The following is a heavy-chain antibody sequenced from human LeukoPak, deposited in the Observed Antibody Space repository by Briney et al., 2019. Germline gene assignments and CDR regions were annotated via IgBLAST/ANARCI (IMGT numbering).Heavy chain of an antibody. CDR2: IKEDGSEE. D-gene: IGHD2-15*01. CDR1: GFTFSSYW. Sequence: PGGSLRLSCAASGFTFSSYWMTWVRQAPGKGLEWVASIKEDGSEEYYVDSVKGRFTISRDNANHSLYLQMNSLRAEESAVFYCARHYCSGGTCYSDRPFDYWGQGNLVTVSS. CDR3: ARHYCSGGTCYSDRPFDY. J-gene: IGHJ4*02. V-gene: IGHV3-7*04.